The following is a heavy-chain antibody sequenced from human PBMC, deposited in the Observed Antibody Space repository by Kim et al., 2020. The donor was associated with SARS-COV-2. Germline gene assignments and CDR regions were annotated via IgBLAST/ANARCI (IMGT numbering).Heavy chain of an antibody. Sequence: SGKGRLSISRNDARNKMYLQMNSMRAEDTAVYYCASQATRYVWDKFDYWGQGTLVTVSS. J-gene: IGHJ4*02. CDR3: ASQATRYVWDKFDY. V-gene: IGHV3-74*01. D-gene: IGHD3-16*01.